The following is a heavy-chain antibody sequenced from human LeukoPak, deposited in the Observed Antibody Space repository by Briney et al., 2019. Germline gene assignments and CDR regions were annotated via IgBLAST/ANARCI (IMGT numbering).Heavy chain of an antibody. V-gene: IGHV3-9*01. CDR2: ISGNSGSI. Sequence: GGSLRLSCAASGFTFDEYAMHWVRQAPGKGVEGVSGISGNSGSIGYADSVTGRFTISRDNANNSLYLQINSLRAEDPALYYCAKDSWYSSSWYEQDSSGYRDAFDIWGQGTMVTVSS. CDR3: AKDSWYSSSWYEQDSSGYRDAFDI. CDR1: GFTFDEYA. J-gene: IGHJ3*02. D-gene: IGHD6-13*01.